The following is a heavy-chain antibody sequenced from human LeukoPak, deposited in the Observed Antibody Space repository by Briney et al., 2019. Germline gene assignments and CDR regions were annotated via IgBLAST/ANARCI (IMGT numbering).Heavy chain of an antibody. J-gene: IGHJ4*02. Sequence: PGGSLRLSCAASGFTFSSYSMNWVRQAPGKGLEYVSYISSSSSTIYYADSVKGRFTISRDNAKNSLYLQMNSLRDEDTAVYYCARDRGYSYGYAFDYWGQGTLVTVSS. V-gene: IGHV3-48*02. D-gene: IGHD5-18*01. CDR2: ISSSSSTI. CDR1: GFTFSSYS. CDR3: ARDRGYSYGYAFDY.